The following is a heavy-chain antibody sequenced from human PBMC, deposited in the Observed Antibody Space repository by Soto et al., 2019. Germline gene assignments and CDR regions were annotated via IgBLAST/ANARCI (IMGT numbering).Heavy chain of an antibody. CDR3: ARGSTGDYVDY. V-gene: IGHV4-34*01. CDR1: GGSFSGYY. J-gene: IGHJ4*02. D-gene: IGHD1-1*01. CDR2: INHSGST. Sequence: SETLSLTCAVHGGSFSGYYWSWIRQPPGKGLEWIGEINHSGSTNYNPSLKSRVTISVDTSKNQFSLKLSSVTAADSAVYYCARGSTGDYVDYWGQGALVTVSS.